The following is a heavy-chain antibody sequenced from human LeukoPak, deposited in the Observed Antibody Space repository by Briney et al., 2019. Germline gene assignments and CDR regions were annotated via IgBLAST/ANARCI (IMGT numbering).Heavy chain of an antibody. D-gene: IGHD3-10*01. V-gene: IGHV4-31*03. CDR2: IYYSGST. CDR3: ARVYYGSGSYPTWFDP. J-gene: IGHJ5*02. Sequence: SETLSLTCTVSGGSISSGGYYWSWIRQHPGKGLEWIGYIYYSGSTYYNPSLKSRVTISVDTSKNQFSLKLSSVTAADTAVYYCARVYYGSGSYPTWFDPWGQGTLVTVSS. CDR1: GGSISSGGYY.